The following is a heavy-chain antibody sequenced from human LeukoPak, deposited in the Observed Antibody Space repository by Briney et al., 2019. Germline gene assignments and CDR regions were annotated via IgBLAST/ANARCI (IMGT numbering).Heavy chain of an antibody. J-gene: IGHJ4*02. CDR2: ISSSSSYI. CDR1: GFTFSSYS. D-gene: IGHD4-17*01. CDR3: ARDDYGDYTRFDY. Sequence: PGGSLRLSCAASGFTFSSYSMNWVRQAPGKGLEWVSSISSSSSYIYHADSVKGRFTISRDNAKNSLYLQMNSLRAEGTAVYYCARDDYGDYTRFDYWGQGTLVTVSS. V-gene: IGHV3-21*01.